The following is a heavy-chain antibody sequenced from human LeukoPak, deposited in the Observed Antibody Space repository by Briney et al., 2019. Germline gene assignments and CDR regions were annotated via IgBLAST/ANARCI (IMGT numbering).Heavy chain of an antibody. J-gene: IGHJ4*02. D-gene: IGHD4-17*01. V-gene: IGHV4-34*01. CDR1: GGSISSYY. CDR2: INHSGST. Sequence: SETLSLTCTVSGGSISSYYRSWIRQPPGKGLEWIGEINHSGSTNYNPSLKSRVTISVDTSKNQFSLKLSSVTAADTAVYYCASATPTVTIYYWGQGTLVTVSS. CDR3: ASATPTVTIYY.